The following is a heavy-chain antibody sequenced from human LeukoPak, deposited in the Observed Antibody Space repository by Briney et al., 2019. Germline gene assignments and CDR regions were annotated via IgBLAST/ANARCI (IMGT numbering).Heavy chain of an antibody. CDR1: GFTFSSYA. D-gene: IGHD2-2*02. CDR3: AKASRRHCPNTSCYNLDY. V-gene: IGHV3-23*01. Sequence: GGSLRLSCAASGFTFSSYAMSWVRQAPGKGLEWVASINGSGGSTYYADSVKGRFTIARDNSKDTLYLQMNSLRAEETAVYYCAKASRRHCPNTSCYNLDYWGQGTLVTGSS. CDR2: INGSGGST. J-gene: IGHJ4*02.